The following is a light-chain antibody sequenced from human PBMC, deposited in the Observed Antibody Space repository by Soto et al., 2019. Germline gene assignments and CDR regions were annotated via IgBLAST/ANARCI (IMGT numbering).Light chain of an antibody. CDR2: NAS. CDR1: QSVNHD. Sequence: IVMTQSPAAVSVSPRDRSSLSCRASQSVNHDLAWYQQKPGQPPKLLIYNASTRTTGIPARFSGSQSGTEFTLTISSLLSEDFAVYSCQQYNNWSLTFGGGTKVDIK. V-gene: IGKV3D-15*01. J-gene: IGKJ4*01. CDR3: QQYNNWSLT.